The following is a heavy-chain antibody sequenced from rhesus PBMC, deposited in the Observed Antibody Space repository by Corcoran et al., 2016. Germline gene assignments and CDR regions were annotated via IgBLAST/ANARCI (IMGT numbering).Heavy chain of an antibody. Sequence: EVQLVQSGAEVKRPGESLKISCTTSGYSFTSSWISWVRQMPGKGLEWMGAIAPSDSDTRYNPTFQGQGTSSAGKSISTAYLQWSRLKASDTATYYCAKDRNWNYGLDSWGQGVVVTVSS. CDR3: AKDRNWNYGLDS. J-gene: IGHJ6*01. CDR2: IAPSDSDT. V-gene: IGHV5-20*01. CDR1: GYSFTSSW. D-gene: IGHD1-26*01.